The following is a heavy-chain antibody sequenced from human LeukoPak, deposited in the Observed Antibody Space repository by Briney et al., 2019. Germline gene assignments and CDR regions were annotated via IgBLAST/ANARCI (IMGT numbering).Heavy chain of an antibody. Sequence: GASVRVSCKASVYTFTSYGISWVRQAPGQGREWVGWISAHNGNTTYAQKSQGRVAMTTVTSTSTAYMELRSLRSDDTAVYYCARVPSDPKYDFWSGYYFDYWGQGTLVTVSS. D-gene: IGHD3-3*01. CDR1: VYTFTSYG. J-gene: IGHJ4*01. V-gene: IGHV1-18*01. CDR3: ARVPSDPKYDFWSGYYFDY. CDR2: ISAHNGNT.